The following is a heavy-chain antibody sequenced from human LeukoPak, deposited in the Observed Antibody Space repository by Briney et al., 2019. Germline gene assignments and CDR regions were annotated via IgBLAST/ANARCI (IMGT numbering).Heavy chain of an antibody. CDR1: GITFSDAW. CDR3: TTDEWA. J-gene: IGHJ5*02. CDR2: IKSKTDGGII. V-gene: IGHV3-15*01. Sequence: GGSLRLSCAASGITFSDAWMSWVRQAPGKGLEWVGRIKSKTDGGIIDYAPPVKGRFTISRDDSKNTLYLQMNSLKIEDTAVYYCTTDEWAWGQGTLVTVSS. D-gene: IGHD1-26*01.